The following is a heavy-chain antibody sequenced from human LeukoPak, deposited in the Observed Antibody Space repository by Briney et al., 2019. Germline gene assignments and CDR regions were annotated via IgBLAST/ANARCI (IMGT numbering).Heavy chain of an antibody. CDR3: ARDRTTDFWSGYYTNYFDY. CDR2: INPNSGGT. CDR1: GYTFTGYY. D-gene: IGHD3-3*01. Sequence: ASVKVSCKASGYTFTGYYMHWVRQAPGQGLEWMGWINPNSGGTNYAQKFQGRVTMTRDTSISTAYMELSRLRSDDTAVYYCARDRTTDFWSGYYTNYFDYWGQGALVTVSS. V-gene: IGHV1-2*02. J-gene: IGHJ4*02.